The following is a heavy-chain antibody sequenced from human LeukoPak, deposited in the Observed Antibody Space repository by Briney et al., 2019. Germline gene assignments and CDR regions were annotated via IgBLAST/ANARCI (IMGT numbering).Heavy chain of an antibody. CDR2: ISSSGNTI. CDR1: GFTFSDYY. J-gene: IGHJ4*02. D-gene: IGHD3-22*01. CDR3: ARDRDYYYDSSGYYLGY. Sequence: GGSLRLSCAASGFTFSDYYMSWVRQAPGKGLEWVSYISSSGNTIYYVDSVKGRFTISRDNAKKSLYLQMNSLRAEDTAVYYCARDRDYYYDSSGYYLGYWGQGTLVTVSS. V-gene: IGHV3-11*01.